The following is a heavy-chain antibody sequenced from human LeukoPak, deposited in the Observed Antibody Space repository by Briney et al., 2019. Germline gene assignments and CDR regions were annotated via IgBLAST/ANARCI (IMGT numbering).Heavy chain of an antibody. V-gene: IGHV4-38-2*02. Sequence: SETLSLTCTVSGYSISSGYYWGWIRQPPGKGLEWSGSIYHSGSTYYNPSLKSRVTISVDTSKNQFSLKLSSVTAADTAVYYCAKRIGRVRSPFDPWGQGTLVTVSS. CDR1: GYSISSGYY. D-gene: IGHD1-26*01. CDR2: IYHSGST. CDR3: AKRIGRVRSPFDP. J-gene: IGHJ5*02.